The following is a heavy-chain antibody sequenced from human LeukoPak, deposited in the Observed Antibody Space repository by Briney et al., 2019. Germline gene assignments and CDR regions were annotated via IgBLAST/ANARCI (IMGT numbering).Heavy chain of an antibody. Sequence: SQTLSLTCAISGDTVSSNSATWNWIRQSPSRGVEWLGRTYYRSKWYLDYAVSVKSRIVINPDMPKNQLSVQLNSVTPEDTAVYYCAGSAPPFDSWGQGSLVTVSS. CDR2: TYYRSKWYL. CDR1: GDTVSSNSAT. V-gene: IGHV6-1*01. CDR3: AGSAPPFDS. J-gene: IGHJ4*02.